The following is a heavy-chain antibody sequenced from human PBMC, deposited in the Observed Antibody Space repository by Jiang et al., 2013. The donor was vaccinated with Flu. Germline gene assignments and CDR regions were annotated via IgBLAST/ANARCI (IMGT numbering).Heavy chain of an antibody. D-gene: IGHD6-25*01. V-gene: IGHV4-59*12. CDR2: IYYSGST. CDR1: GGSISSYY. CDR3: ARSLPRLEFDY. J-gene: IGHJ4*02. Sequence: LLKPSETLSLTCTVSGGSISSYYWSWIRQPPGKGLEWIGYIYYSGSTNYNPSLKSRVTISVDTSKNQFSLKLSSVTAADTAVYYCARSLPRLEFDYWGQGTLVTVSS.